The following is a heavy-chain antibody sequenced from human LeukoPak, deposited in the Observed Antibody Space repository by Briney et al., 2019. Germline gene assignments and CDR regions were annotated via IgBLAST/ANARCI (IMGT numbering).Heavy chain of an antibody. Sequence: PGGSLRLSRAASGFTFSNYAMTWVRQAPGKGLEWVSTISGDSVYYADSVKGRFTISRDNSKNTLFLQMNSLRAEDTAIYYCAKDSYSHNGIFDALDIWGQGTMVTVSS. J-gene: IGHJ3*02. D-gene: IGHD2-8*01. CDR3: AKDSYSHNGIFDALDI. CDR2: ISGDSV. V-gene: IGHV3-23*01. CDR1: GFTFSNYA.